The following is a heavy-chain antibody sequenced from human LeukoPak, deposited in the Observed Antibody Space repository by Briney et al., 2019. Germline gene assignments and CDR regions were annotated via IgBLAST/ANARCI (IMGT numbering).Heavy chain of an antibody. CDR2: IWYDGSNK. Sequence: GGSLRLSCAASGFTFSSYAMSWVRQAPGKGLEWVAVIWYDGSNKYYADSVKGRFTISRDNSKNTLYLQMNSLRAEDTAVYYCAKDRIGNYYFDYWGQGTLVTVSS. CDR1: GFTFSSYA. J-gene: IGHJ4*02. D-gene: IGHD1-7*01. CDR3: AKDRIGNYYFDY. V-gene: IGHV3-33*06.